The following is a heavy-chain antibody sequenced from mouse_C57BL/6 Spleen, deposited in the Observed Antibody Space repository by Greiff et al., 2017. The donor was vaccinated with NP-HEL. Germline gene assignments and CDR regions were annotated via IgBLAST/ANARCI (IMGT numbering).Heavy chain of an antibody. CDR2: INPGSGGT. V-gene: IGHV1-54*01. CDR3: ARTLYRLRDWYFDV. Sequence: QVQLQQSGAELVRPGTSVKVSCKASGYAFTNYLIEWVKQRPGQGLEWIGVINPGSGGTNYNEKFKGKATLTADKSSSTAYMQLSSLTSEDSAVYFCARTLYRLRDWYFDVWGTGTTVTVSS. D-gene: IGHD1-1*01. J-gene: IGHJ1*03. CDR1: GYAFTNYL.